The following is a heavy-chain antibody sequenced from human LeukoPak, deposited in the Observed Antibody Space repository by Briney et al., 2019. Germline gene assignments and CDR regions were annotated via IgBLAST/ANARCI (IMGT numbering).Heavy chain of an antibody. CDR1: GGSFSGYY. V-gene: IGHV4-34*01. CDR3: ARGPDFYDSSGYYPI. CDR2: INHSGST. J-gene: IGHJ4*02. D-gene: IGHD3-22*01. Sequence: SETLSLTCAVYGGSFSGYYWSWIRQTPGKGLEWIGEINHSGSTNYNPSLKSRVTISVDTSKNQFSLKLSSVTAADTAVYYCARGPDFYDSSGYYPIWGQGTLVTVSS.